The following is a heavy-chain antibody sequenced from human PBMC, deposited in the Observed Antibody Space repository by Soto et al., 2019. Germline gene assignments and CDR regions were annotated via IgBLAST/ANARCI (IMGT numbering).Heavy chain of an antibody. J-gene: IGHJ4*02. Sequence: TGGALRLSCAASGFTFSSSWMHWVRQAPEKGLVWVSRVSGDGSSTNYADSVKGRFTISRDNSKSTVYLQMNSLRVEDTALYSCAKVIVLGASTIEFWGPGTLVTVSS. D-gene: IGHD6-6*01. CDR1: GFTFSSSW. V-gene: IGHV3-74*01. CDR3: AKVIVLGASTIEF. CDR2: VSGDGSST.